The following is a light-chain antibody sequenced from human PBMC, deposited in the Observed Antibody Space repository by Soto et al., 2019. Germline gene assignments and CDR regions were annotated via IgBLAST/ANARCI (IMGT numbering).Light chain of an antibody. CDR1: SGHSSYI. Sequence: VLTQSSSASASLGSSVKLTCTLSSGHSSYIIAWHQQQPRKAPRYLMKLEGSGSYNKGSEVPDRFSGSSSGADRYLTISNLQFEDEADYYCETWDFNTRVFGGGTKVTVL. CDR2: LEGSGSY. J-gene: IGLJ3*02. CDR3: ETWDFNTRV. V-gene: IGLV4-60*02.